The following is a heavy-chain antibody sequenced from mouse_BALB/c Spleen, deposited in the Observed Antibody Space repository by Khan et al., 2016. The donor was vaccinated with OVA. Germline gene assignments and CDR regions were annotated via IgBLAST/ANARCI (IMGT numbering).Heavy chain of an antibody. CDR2: VSTGGSYT. D-gene: IGHD1-1*01. V-gene: IGHV5-6*01. CDR3: TRLAYYLDSEGCAY. CDR1: GFTFSTYG. J-gene: IGHJ3*01. Sequence: EVELVESGGDLVKPGGSLKLSCAASGFTFSTYGMSWVRQAPDKRLEWVATVSTGGSYTYYPDSVQGRFTISRDNAKNTLYLQLSGLRSEDTAMFDCTRLAYYLDSEGCAYGGPGTLVPV.